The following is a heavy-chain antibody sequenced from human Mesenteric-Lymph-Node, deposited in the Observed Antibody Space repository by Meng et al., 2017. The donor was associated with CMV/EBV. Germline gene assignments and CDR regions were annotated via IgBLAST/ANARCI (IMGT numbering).Heavy chain of an antibody. J-gene: IGHJ4*02. CDR1: GFTFRSYW. CDR3: ARDVRGGQYGPGY. V-gene: IGHV3-21*04. Sequence: GESLKISCAASGFTFRSYWMTWVRQAPGKGLEWVSSISSSSSYIYYADSVKGRFTVSRDNAKNSLYLEMNGLRAEDTAIYYCARDVRGGQYGPGYWGQGTLVTVSS. D-gene: IGHD3-16*01. CDR2: ISSSSSYI.